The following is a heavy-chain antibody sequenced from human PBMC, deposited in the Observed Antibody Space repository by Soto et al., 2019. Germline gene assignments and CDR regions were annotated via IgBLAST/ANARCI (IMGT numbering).Heavy chain of an antibody. J-gene: IGHJ4*02. Sequence: ASVKVSCKASGYIFTAYYMHWVRQAPGQGLEWMGIINPRDGSTKYAQKFQGRVTMTRDTSTSTVYMDLSSLRSEDTAVYYCARDWPHWDSSGSPLDYWGQGTQVTVSS. CDR3: ARDWPHWDSSGSPLDY. D-gene: IGHD3-22*01. V-gene: IGHV1-46*01. CDR2: INPRDGST. CDR1: GYIFTAYY.